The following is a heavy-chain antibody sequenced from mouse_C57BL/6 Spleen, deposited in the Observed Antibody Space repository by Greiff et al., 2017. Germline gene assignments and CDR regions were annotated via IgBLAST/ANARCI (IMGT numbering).Heavy chain of an antibody. J-gene: IGHJ3*01. Sequence: EVMLVESGGGLVQPGGSLSLSCAASGFTFTDYYMSWVRQPPGKALEWLGFIRNKANGYTTEYSASVKGRFTISRDNSQSILYLQMDALRAEDSATYYCARCTGTGFAYWGQGTLVTVSA. CDR2: IRNKANGYTT. CDR1: GFTFTDYY. V-gene: IGHV7-3*01. CDR3: ARCTGTGFAY. D-gene: IGHD3-3*01.